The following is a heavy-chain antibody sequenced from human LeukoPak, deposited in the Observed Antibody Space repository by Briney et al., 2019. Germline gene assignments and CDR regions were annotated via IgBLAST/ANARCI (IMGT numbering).Heavy chain of an antibody. CDR2: ISAYNGNT. CDR3: AIGWFEEPLTPPVDY. Sequence: ASVKVSCKASGYTFTSYGISWVRQAPGQGLEWMGWISAYNGNTNYAQKLQGRVTMTTDTSTSTAYMELRSLRSDDTALYYCAIGWFEEPLTPPVDYWGQGTLVTVSS. J-gene: IGHJ4*02. CDR1: GYTFTSYG. V-gene: IGHV1-18*01. D-gene: IGHD3-10*01.